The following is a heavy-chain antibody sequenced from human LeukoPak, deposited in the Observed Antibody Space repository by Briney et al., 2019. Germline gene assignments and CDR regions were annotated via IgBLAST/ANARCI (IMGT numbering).Heavy chain of an antibody. D-gene: IGHD2-15*01. J-gene: IGHJ6*03. V-gene: IGHV3-48*04. CDR1: GFTFSSYS. CDR3: ARDVYCDGGSCYAPYYYYYMDV. CDR2: ISSSGSTI. Sequence: GGSLRFSCAASGFTFSSYSMNWVRQAPGKGLEWVSYISSSGSTIYYADSVKGRFTISRDNAKNSLYLQMNSLRAEDTAVYYCARDVYCDGGSCYAPYYYYYMDVWGKGTTVTISS.